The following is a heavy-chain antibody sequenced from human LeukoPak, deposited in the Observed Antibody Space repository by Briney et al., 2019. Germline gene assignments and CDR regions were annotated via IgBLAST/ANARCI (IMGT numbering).Heavy chain of an antibody. CDR3: AREGTAGTNLNWFDP. CDR2: IYDSGST. D-gene: IGHD1-1*01. CDR1: GGSISSYY. V-gene: IGHV4-59*01. Sequence: SETLSLTCTVSGGSISSYYWSWIRQPPGKGLEWIGYIYDSGSTNYNPSLKSRVTISVDTSKNQFSLKLSSVTAADTAVYYCAREGTAGTNLNWFDPWGQGTLVTVSS. J-gene: IGHJ5*02.